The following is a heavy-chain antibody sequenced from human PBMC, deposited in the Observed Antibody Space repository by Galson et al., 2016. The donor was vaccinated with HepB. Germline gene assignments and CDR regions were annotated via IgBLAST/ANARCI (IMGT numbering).Heavy chain of an antibody. CDR2: INKDGSEK. Sequence: SLRLSCAASAFSSSTYYMTWVRQAPGKGLEWVANINKDGSEKYYVESVKGRFTISRDNAKNSLYLQMNSLGVDDTAGYYCSSGGGWESAHWGQGTLVSVSS. J-gene: IGHJ4*02. CDR1: AFSSSTYY. V-gene: IGHV3-7*03. CDR3: SSGGGWESAH. D-gene: IGHD1-26*01.